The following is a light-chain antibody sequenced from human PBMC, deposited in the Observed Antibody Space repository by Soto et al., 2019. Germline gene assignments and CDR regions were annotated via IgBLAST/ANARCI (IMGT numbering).Light chain of an antibody. CDR2: KAS. CDR3: LSYDSYSYT. J-gene: IGKJ2*01. CDR1: QNNNNG. Sequence: DIQMTQSPSTLSASVGDRVTITCRASQNNNNGLAWYQQKPGRAPNLLIYKASILESGVPSRFSGSGSGTEFTLTISSLQPDDFATDFCLSYDSYSYTFGQGTELEIK. V-gene: IGKV1-5*03.